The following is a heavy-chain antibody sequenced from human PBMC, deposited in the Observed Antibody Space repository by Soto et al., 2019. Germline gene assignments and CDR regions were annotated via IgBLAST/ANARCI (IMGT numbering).Heavy chain of an antibody. V-gene: IGHV1-2*02. Sequence: ASVKVSCKASGYTFTGYFIHWVRQAPGQGLEWMGWINPNSGGTNYAQKFQGRVTMTRDTSISTAYMELSRLRSDDTAVYYCARQPDNWFDPWGQGTLVTVSS. CDR3: ARQPDNWFDP. J-gene: IGHJ5*02. CDR2: INPNSGGT. CDR1: GYTFTGYF.